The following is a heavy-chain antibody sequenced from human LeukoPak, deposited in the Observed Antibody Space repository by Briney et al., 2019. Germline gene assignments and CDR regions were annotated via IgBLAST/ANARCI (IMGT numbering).Heavy chain of an antibody. D-gene: IGHD6-19*01. CDR1: GGSISSSSYY. J-gene: IGHJ4*02. V-gene: IGHV4-39*01. CDR3: ARPHYSSGWYYFDY. CDR2: IYYSGST. Sequence: SETLSLTCTVSGGSISSSSYYWGWIRQPPGKGLEWIGSIYYSGSTYYNPSLKSRVTISVDTSKNQFSLKLSSVTAADTAVYYCARPHYSSGWYYFDYWGQRSLVTVSS.